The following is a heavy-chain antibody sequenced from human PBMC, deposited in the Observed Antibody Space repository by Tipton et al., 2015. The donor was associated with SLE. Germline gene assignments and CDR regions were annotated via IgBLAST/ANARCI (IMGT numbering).Heavy chain of an antibody. CDR2: ISSSSSTI. CDR1: GFTFSSYS. Sequence: SLRLSCAASGFTFSSYSMNWVRQAPGKGLEWVSYISSSSSTIYYADSVKGRFTISRDNAKNSLYLQMNSLRAEDTAVYYCAKAHAVAGTKYFQHWGQGTLVTVSS. J-gene: IGHJ1*01. CDR3: AKAHAVAGTKYFQH. D-gene: IGHD6-19*01. V-gene: IGHV3-48*01.